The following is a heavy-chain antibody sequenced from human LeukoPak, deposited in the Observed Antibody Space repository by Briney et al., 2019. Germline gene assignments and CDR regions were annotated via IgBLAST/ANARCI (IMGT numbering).Heavy chain of an antibody. CDR2: IYTSGST. CDR1: GGSISSDSYY. D-gene: IGHD3-10*01. J-gene: IGHJ5*02. Sequence: PSETVSLTCTVSGGSISSDSYYWSWIRQPAGKGLEWIGRIYTSGSTNYNPSLKSRVTMTVDTSKNQFSLKLSSVTAADTAVYYCARDQLRWFGELLSWFDPWGQGTLVTVSS. CDR3: ARDQLRWFGELLSWFDP. V-gene: IGHV4-61*02.